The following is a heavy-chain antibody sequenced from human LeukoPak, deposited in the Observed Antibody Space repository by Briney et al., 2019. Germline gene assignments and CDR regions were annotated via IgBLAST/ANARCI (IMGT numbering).Heavy chain of an antibody. D-gene: IGHD6-13*01. CDR2: INSDGSYT. CDR1: GFTFSRYW. J-gene: IGHJ4*02. CDR3: AKDLGRYSSSLI. Sequence: GGSLRLSCAASGFTFSRYWMHWVRQGPGKGLVCVSRINSDGSYTSYADSVKGRFTISRDNSKSTLYLQMNSLRAEDTAVYYCAKDLGRYSSSLIWGQGTLVTVSS. V-gene: IGHV3-74*01.